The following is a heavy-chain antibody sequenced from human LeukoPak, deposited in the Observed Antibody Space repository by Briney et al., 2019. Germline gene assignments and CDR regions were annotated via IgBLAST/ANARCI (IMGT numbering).Heavy chain of an antibody. Sequence: GGSLRLSCAASGFTFSGSAMHWVRQASGKGLEWVGRIRSKANSRATAYAASVKGRFTISRDDSKNMAYLQMNSLKTEDTAVYYCTRHDTTIFGVVIDYWGQGTLVTVSS. CDR1: GFTFSGSA. CDR2: IRSKANSRAT. CDR3: TRHDTTIFGVVIDY. V-gene: IGHV3-73*01. J-gene: IGHJ4*02. D-gene: IGHD3-3*01.